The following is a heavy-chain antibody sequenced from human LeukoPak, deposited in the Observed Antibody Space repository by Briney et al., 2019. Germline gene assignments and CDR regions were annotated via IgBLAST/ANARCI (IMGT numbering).Heavy chain of an antibody. V-gene: IGHV3-53*01. CDR2: FYSGDDT. CDR3: ARMLASAGTTGGDYFDF. Sequence: GGSLRLSCAASGFTVSSTYMSWVRQAPGEGLEWVSVFYSGDDTFFADSVKGRFTISRDNSKNTLYLQMNSLRAEDTAVYYCARMLASAGTTGGDYFDFWGQGTLVTVSS. D-gene: IGHD6-13*01. J-gene: IGHJ4*02. CDR1: GFTVSSTY.